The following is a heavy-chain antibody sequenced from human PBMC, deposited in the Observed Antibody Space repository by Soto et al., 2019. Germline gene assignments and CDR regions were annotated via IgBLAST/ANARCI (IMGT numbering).Heavy chain of an antibody. J-gene: IGHJ3*01. D-gene: IGHD2-2*01. V-gene: IGHV1-69*13. CDR1: GGTFSSYA. CDR2: IIPIFGTA. CDR3: ASEKRDCSSTSCSDAFDL. Sequence: GXSVKVSYTASGGTFSSYAIRLVRQAPGQGLECMGGIIPIFGTANYAQKFQGRVTITSDESTSTAYMELSSLRSEDTAVYYCASEKRDCSSTSCSDAFDLWGQGTMVTVSS.